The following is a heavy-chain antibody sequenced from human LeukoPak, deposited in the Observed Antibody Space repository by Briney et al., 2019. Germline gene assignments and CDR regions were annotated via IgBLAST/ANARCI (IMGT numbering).Heavy chain of an antibody. D-gene: IGHD2-21*01. V-gene: IGHV3-7*05. CDR1: GFTFSGYW. CDR2: IKEDGSEK. Sequence: GGSLRLSCAASGFTFSGYWLTWVRQAPGKGLEYVVNIKEDGSEKYYVDSVKGRFTISRDNTKNSLYLQMSSLRGDDTAVYYCVRDCGFHTFDYWGQGTLVTVSS. J-gene: IGHJ4*02. CDR3: VRDCGFHTFDY.